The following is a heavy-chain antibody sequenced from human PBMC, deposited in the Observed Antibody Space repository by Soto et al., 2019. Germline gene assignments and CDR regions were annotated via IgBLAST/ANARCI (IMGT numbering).Heavy chain of an antibody. CDR2: IYYSGST. Sequence: SETLSLTXTVSGGSISHGDYYWSWIRQPPGKGLEWIGYIYYSGSTYYNPSLKGRVTISVDTSKNQFSLNLNSVTAADTAVYYCARDIVVVVPATRHYYGMDVWGQGTTVTVSS. CDR3: ARDIVVVVPATRHYYGMDV. J-gene: IGHJ6*02. V-gene: IGHV4-30-4*01. D-gene: IGHD2-15*01. CDR1: GGSISHGDYY.